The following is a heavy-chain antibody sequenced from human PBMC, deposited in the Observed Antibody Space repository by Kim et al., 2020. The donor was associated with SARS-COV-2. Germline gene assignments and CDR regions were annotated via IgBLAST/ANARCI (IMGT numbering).Heavy chain of an antibody. CDR2: IYYTGST. J-gene: IGHJ6*02. CDR3: ARDFGIVEGDYYFYGMDV. D-gene: IGHD1-26*01. Sequence: SETLSLTCTVSGGSISSYYGSWIRQPPGKGLEWIGYIYYTGSTNYNPSLKSRVTISVDTSKNQFSLKLSAVTAADTAVYYCARDFGIVEGDYYFYGMDVWGQGTTVTVSS. V-gene: IGHV4-59*01. CDR1: GGSISSYY.